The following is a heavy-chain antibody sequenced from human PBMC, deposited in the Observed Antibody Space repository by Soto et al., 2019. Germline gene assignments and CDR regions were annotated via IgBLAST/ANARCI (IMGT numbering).Heavy chain of an antibody. CDR3: AKGEIAAAGRFDY. CDR2: ISGSGGST. V-gene: IGHV3-23*01. Sequence: EVQLLESGGGLVQPGGSLRLSCAASGFTFSSYAMSWVRQAPGKGLEWVSAISGSGGSTSYAASVKGRFTISRDNSKNTRYLQMNILRAEDTAVYYCAKGEIAAAGRFDYWGQGTLVTVSS. CDR1: GFTFSSYA. J-gene: IGHJ4*02. D-gene: IGHD6-13*01.